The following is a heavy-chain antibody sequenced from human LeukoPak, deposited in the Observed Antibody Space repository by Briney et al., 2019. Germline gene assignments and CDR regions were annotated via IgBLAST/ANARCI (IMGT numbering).Heavy chain of an antibody. CDR3: ARYSSSWYRESYFDY. V-gene: IGHV4-59*08. CDR2: IYYRGST. Sequence: SETLSLTCTVSGGSISSYYWSWIRQPPGKGLEWIGYIYYRGSTNYNPSLKSRVTISVDTSKNQFSLKLSSVTAADTAVYYCARYSSSWYRESYFDYWGQGTLVTVSS. D-gene: IGHD6-13*01. CDR1: GGSISSYY. J-gene: IGHJ4*02.